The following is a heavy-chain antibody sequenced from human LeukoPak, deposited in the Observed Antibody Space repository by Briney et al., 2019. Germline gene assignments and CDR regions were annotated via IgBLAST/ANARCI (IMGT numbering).Heavy chain of an antibody. CDR2: IYTSGST. V-gene: IGHV4-61*02. Sequence: PSETLSLTCTVSGGSISSGSYYWSWIRQPAGKGLEWIGRIYTSGSTNYNPSLKSRVTMSVDTSKNQFSLKLSSVTAADTAVYYCARLALQEVGATQTYYLDYWGQGTLVTVSS. CDR1: GGSISSGSYY. J-gene: IGHJ4*02. D-gene: IGHD1-26*01. CDR3: ARLALQEVGATQTYYLDY.